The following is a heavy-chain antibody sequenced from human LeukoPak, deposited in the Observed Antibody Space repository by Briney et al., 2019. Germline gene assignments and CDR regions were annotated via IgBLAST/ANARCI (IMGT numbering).Heavy chain of an antibody. CDR2: ISSSGSTI. CDR3: ARGPDVTNWYFDL. CDR1: GFTFSSYE. D-gene: IGHD1-14*01. Sequence: GGSLRLSCAASGFTFSSYEMNWVRQAPGKGLEWVSYISSSGSTIYYADSVKGRFTISRDNAKNSLYLQMNSLRAEDTAVYYCARGPDVTNWYFDLWGRGTLVTVSS. J-gene: IGHJ2*01. V-gene: IGHV3-48*03.